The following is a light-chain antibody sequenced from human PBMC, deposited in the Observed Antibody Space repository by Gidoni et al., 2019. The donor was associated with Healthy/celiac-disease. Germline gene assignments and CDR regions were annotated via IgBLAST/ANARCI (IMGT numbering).Light chain of an antibody. V-gene: IGLV2-14*01. Sequence: LTQPASVSGSPGQSITISCTGTSSDVGGYNYVSWYQQHPGKAPKLMIYEVSNRPSGVSNRFSGSKSGNTASLTISGLQAEDEADYYCSSYTSSSTNVVFGGGTKLTVL. J-gene: IGLJ2*01. CDR1: SSDVGGYNY. CDR2: EVS. CDR3: SSYTSSSTNVV.